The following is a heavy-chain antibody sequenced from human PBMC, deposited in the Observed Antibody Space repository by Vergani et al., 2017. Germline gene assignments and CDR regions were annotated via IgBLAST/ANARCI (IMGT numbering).Heavy chain of an antibody. V-gene: IGHV3-66*02. CDR2: IYSGDET. CDR3: ARCNYYGSGTYVDP. J-gene: IGHJ5*02. Sequence: ELQLVESGGGLVQPGGSLRLSCAASGSTVSGNYMNWVRQAPGKGLEWVSHIYSGDETYDADYVQGRVTISRDTSKNTLHLQLNNLRVEDSAVYYFARCNYYGSGTYVDPWGQGTLVTVSS. CDR1: GSTVSGNY. D-gene: IGHD3-10*01.